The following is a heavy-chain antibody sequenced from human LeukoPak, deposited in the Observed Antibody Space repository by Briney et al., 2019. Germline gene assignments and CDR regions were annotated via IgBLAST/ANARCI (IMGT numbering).Heavy chain of an antibody. CDR3: ARHRGNSALAFDI. J-gene: IGHJ3*02. D-gene: IGHD4-23*01. Sequence: GESLQISCKGSGYSFTSYWIGWVGQMPGKGREWMGIIYPGDSDIRYSPYCQAQATISAYKSISTAYLQWSSMNCSSSARDCCARHRGNSALAFDIWGQGTMVTVSS. V-gene: IGHV5-51*01. CDR1: GYSFTSYW. CDR2: IYPGDSDI.